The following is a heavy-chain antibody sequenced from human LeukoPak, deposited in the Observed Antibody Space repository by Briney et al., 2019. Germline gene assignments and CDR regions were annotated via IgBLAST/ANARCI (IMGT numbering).Heavy chain of an antibody. Sequence: PSETLSLTCNVSGDSFSSYFWSWIRQPPGKGLEWIGNIYYGGSTNYNPSLKSRVTISVDTSKTQFSLELSSVTAADTAVYYCARDLGYYGSGSYFDYWGQGTLVTVSS. CDR1: GDSFSSYF. D-gene: IGHD3-10*01. CDR3: ARDLGYYGSGSYFDY. V-gene: IGHV4-59*12. CDR2: IYYGGST. J-gene: IGHJ4*02.